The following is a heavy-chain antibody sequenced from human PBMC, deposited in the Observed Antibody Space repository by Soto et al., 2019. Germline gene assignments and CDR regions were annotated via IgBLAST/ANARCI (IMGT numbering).Heavy chain of an antibody. V-gene: IGHV2-5*01. CDR1: GFSLNSSGVG. J-gene: IGHJ5*02. CDR3: SRRTFPPPIAVFAMGGFDP. D-gene: IGHD2-21*01. CDR2: IYSNGNK. Sequence: QITLKESGPSLVKPTQTLTLTCTFSGFSLNSSGVGVAWIRQPPGKGLEWLGIIYSNGNKRYSPSLKNRLTISSGPSGNAVVLTMTDFDPLDTPTSSCSRRTFPPPIAVFAMGGFDPWGHGAPVTLSS.